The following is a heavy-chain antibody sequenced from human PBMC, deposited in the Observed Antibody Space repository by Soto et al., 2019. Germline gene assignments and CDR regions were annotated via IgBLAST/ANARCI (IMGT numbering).Heavy chain of an antibody. Sequence: EVQLVESGGGLVQPGRSLRLSCAASGFTFDDYAMHWVRQAPGKGLDWVSGISWHSGIIGYADSVKGRFTISRDNAKNSLYLQMNSLRAEDTALYYCAKALNIAVAGRDDYWGQGTLVTVSS. CDR1: GFTFDDYA. CDR2: ISWHSGII. V-gene: IGHV3-9*01. CDR3: AKALNIAVAGRDDY. J-gene: IGHJ4*02. D-gene: IGHD6-19*01.